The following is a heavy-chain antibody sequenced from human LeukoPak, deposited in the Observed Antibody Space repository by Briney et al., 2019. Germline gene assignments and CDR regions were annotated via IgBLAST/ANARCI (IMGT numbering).Heavy chain of an antibody. Sequence: SETLSLTCTVSGGSISGGSYYWSWIRQPAGKGLEWIGRIYTSGSTNYNPSLKSRVTISVDTSKNQFSLKLSSVTAADTAVYYCAREIWEEIIDYWGQGTLVTVSS. D-gene: IGHD1-26*01. CDR2: IYTSGST. V-gene: IGHV4-61*02. J-gene: IGHJ4*02. CDR3: AREIWEEIIDY. CDR1: GGSISGGSYY.